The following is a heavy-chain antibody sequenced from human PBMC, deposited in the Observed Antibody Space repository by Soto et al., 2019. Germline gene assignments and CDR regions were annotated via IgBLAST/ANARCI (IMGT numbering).Heavy chain of an antibody. Sequence: QVQLVESGGGVVQPGRSLRLSCAASGFTFSSYGMHWVRQAPGKGLEWVAVISYDGSNKYYADSVKGRFTISRVNSKNTLYLQMNSLRAEDTAVYYCAKDLAYIAVAGRVDYWGQGTLVTVSS. J-gene: IGHJ4*02. D-gene: IGHD6-19*01. CDR3: AKDLAYIAVAGRVDY. CDR1: GFTFSSYG. CDR2: ISYDGSNK. V-gene: IGHV3-30*18.